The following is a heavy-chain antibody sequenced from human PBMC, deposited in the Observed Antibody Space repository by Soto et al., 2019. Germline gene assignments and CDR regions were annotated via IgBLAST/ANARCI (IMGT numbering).Heavy chain of an antibody. CDR1: GDVFRSYG. D-gene: IGHD2-8*01. V-gene: IGHV1-69*01. CDR3: ARVRCFNGLCHTADYGMDV. J-gene: IGHJ6*02. Sequence: QVPLVQSGAEVKKPGSSVKVSCKASGDVFRSYGINWVRQAPGQGLEWMGGIIPISGTTNYAQKFQGRVAITADESTDTVYMELSRLRSEDTAVYFCARVRCFNGLCHTADYGMDVWGQGTTVTVSS. CDR2: IIPISGTT.